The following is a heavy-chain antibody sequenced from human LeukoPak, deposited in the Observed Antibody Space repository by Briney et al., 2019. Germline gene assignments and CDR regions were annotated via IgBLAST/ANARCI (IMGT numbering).Heavy chain of an antibody. CDR2: IASKTDGGAT. V-gene: IGHV3-15*07. D-gene: IGHD6-13*01. CDR1: GLTVTNAW. J-gene: IGHJ6*02. Sequence: GGSLRLSCSASGLTVTNAWMNWVRQAPGEGLDWVGRIASKTDGGATDYAAPVKGRFTISRDDSKNTLNLQMNSLKTEDTAVYYCTRDRAPSGYSSSWYRNYYYYGMDVWGQGTTVTVSS. CDR3: TRDRAPSGYSSSWYRNYYYYGMDV.